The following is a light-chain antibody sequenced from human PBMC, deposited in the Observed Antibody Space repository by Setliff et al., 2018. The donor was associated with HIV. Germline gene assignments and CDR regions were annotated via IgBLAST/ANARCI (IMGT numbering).Light chain of an antibody. Sequence: QSALTQPASVSGSPGQSITISCTGTSNDVGRYDYISWYQQHPGKAPKLMIFQVNNRPSGVSNWFSGSKSGNTASLTISGLQAEDDADYYCSSFTSSSTYVFGTGTKVTVL. CDR3: SSFTSSSTYV. J-gene: IGLJ1*01. CDR1: SNDVGRYDY. V-gene: IGLV2-14*01. CDR2: QVN.